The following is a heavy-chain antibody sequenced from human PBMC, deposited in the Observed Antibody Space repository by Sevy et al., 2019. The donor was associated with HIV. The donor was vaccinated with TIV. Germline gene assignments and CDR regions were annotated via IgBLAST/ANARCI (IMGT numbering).Heavy chain of an antibody. CDR1: GFILSSYG. J-gene: IGHJ3*02. CDR3: AKDLIVAPAEGAFDI. V-gene: IGHV3-30*02. D-gene: IGHD3-22*01. CDR2: IRYDGSNK. Sequence: GGSLRLSCAASGFILSSYGMHWVRQPPGKGLEWLAFIRYDGSNKYYAHSVKGRFTISRDNDKNTLNLQMNSLRGEDTAVYYCAKDLIVAPAEGAFDIWGQGTMVTVSS.